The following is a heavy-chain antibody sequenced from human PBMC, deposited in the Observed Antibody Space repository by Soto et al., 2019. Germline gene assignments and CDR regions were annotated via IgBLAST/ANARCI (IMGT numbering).Heavy chain of an antibody. J-gene: IGHJ5*02. V-gene: IGHV3-30*03. CDR2: ISYDGSNK. CDR3: ARNAVAGTGGNWFDP. CDR1: GFTFSSYG. D-gene: IGHD6-19*01. Sequence: QVQLVESGGGVVQPGRSLRLSCAASGFTFSSYGMHWVRQAPGKGLEWVAVISYDGSNKYYADSVKGRFTISRDNSXXTLYLQMNSLRAEDTAVYYCARNAVAGTGGNWFDPWGQGTLVTVSS.